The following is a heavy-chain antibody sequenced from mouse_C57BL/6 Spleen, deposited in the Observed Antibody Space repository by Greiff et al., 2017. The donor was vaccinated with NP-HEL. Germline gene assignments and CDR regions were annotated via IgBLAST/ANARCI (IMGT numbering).Heavy chain of an antibody. J-gene: IGHJ3*01. CDR1: GFSFNTYA. CDR2: IRSKSNNYAT. CDR3: VRPRYDGYYPAWFAY. Sequence: DVKLQESGGGLVQPKGSLKLSCAASGFSFNTYAMNWVRQAPGKGLEWVARIRSKSNNYATYYADSVKDRFTISRDDSESMLYLQMNNLKTEDTAMYYCVRPRYDGYYPAWFAYWGQGTLVAVSA. V-gene: IGHV10-1*01. D-gene: IGHD2-3*01.